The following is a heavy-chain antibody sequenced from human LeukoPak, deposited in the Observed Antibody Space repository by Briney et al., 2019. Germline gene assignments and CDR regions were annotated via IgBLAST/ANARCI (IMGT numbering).Heavy chain of an antibody. J-gene: IGHJ4*02. CDR1: GFTFSSYT. CDR3: ARDTGNDY. V-gene: IGHV3-48*04. D-gene: IGHD4-17*01. Sequence: GGSLRLSCGASGFTFSSYTMNWVRQAPGKGLEWISYISTSSSTIYYADSVKGRFTISRDNAKNSLYLQMNSLRAEDTAVYYCARDTGNDYWGQGTLVTVSS. CDR2: ISTSSSTI.